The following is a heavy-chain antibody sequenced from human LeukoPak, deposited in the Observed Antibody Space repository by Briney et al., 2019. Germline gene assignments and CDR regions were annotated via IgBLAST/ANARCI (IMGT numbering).Heavy chain of an antibody. CDR2: INHSGRP. CDR3: ARKGGGWFGEFLGY. CDR1: GGSFSGYY. V-gene: IGHV4-34*01. D-gene: IGHD3-10*01. Sequence: PSETLSLTCAVYGGSFSGYYWSWIRQPPGKGLEWIGEINHSGRPNYNPSLKSRVTISVDTSKNQFSLKLSSVTAADTAVYYCARKGGGWFGEFLGYWGQGTLVTVSS. J-gene: IGHJ4*02.